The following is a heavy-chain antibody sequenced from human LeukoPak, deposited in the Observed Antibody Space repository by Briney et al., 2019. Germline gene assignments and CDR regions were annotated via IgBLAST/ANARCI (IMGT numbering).Heavy chain of an antibody. CDR1: GGSFSGYY. CDR3: ARGKGGYDPFDY. V-gene: IGHV4-34*01. J-gene: IGHJ4*02. Sequence: PSETLSLTCAVYGGSFSGYYWSWIRQPPGKGLEWIGEINHSGSTNYNPSLKSRVTMSVDTSKNQFSLRLNSVTAADTAVYYCARGKGGYDPFDYWGQGTLVTVSS. CDR2: INHSGST. D-gene: IGHD5-12*01.